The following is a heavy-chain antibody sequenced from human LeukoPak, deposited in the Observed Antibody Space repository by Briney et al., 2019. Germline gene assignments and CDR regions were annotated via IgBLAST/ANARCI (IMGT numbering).Heavy chain of an antibody. CDR1: RFTFSSYE. Sequence: GRSLRLSCAASRFTFSSYEMNWVRQAPGNGLEWVSYIGSGGKTIYYADSVKGRFTISRDNAKNSLYLEMNSLRAEDTAIYYCAREIKGSRSYLDAFDVWGQGTMVPVSS. V-gene: IGHV3-48*03. D-gene: IGHD1-26*01. CDR2: IGSGGKTI. J-gene: IGHJ3*01. CDR3: AREIKGSRSYLDAFDV.